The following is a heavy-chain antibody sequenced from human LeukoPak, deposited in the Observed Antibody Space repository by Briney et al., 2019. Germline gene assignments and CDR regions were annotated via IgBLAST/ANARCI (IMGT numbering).Heavy chain of an antibody. CDR2: ISYIGST. D-gene: IGHD2-8*02. CDR3: ADVATAFDGHVLDYRPYWFFHN. CDR1: DGSIKDYF. Sequence: SETLSLTCIVSDGSIKDYFWSWIRQPPGKGLEWIGGISYIGSTNYNPSLESRVTISVDTSKNQFSLKLTSLTAADTAVYYSADVATAFDGHVLDYRPYWFFHNWGQGTLVTVSS. J-gene: IGHJ4*02. V-gene: IGHV4-59*01.